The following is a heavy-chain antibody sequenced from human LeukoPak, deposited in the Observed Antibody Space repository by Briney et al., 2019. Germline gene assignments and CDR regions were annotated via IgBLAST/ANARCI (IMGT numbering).Heavy chain of an antibody. J-gene: IGHJ5*02. V-gene: IGHV3-21*04. CDR3: ARGGHGAADQ. CDR2: ISSSSSYI. D-gene: IGHD1-26*01. CDR1: GFTFSSYS. Sequence: SGGSLRLSCAASGFTFSSYSMNWVRQAPGKGLEWVSSISSSSSYIYYADSVKGRFTISRDNANNLLFLQMNSLRAEDTAVYYCARGGHGAADQWGQGTLVTVSS.